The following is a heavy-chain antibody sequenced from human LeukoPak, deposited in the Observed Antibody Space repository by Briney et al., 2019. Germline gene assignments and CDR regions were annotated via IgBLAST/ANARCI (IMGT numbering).Heavy chain of an antibody. Sequence: GESLKISCKGSGYSFTSYWIGWVRPMPGKGLEWMGIIYPGDSDTRYSPSFQGQVTISADKSISTAYLQWSSLKASDTAMYYCARPRCRSTSCYASPHYGMDVWGQGTTVTVSS. V-gene: IGHV5-51*01. CDR2: IYPGDSDT. CDR1: GYSFTSYW. CDR3: ARPRCRSTSCYASPHYGMDV. D-gene: IGHD2-2*01. J-gene: IGHJ6*02.